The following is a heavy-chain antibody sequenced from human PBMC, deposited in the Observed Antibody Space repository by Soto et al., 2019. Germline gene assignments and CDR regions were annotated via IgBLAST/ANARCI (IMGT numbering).Heavy chain of an antibody. D-gene: IGHD3-22*01. CDR2: IWYDGSNK. CDR1: GFTFSSYG. V-gene: IGHV3-33*01. Sequence: QVQLVESGGGVVQPGRSLRLSCAASGFTFSSYGMHWVRQAPGKGLEWVAVIWYDGSNKYYADSVKGRFTISRDNSKNTLYLQMNGLRAEDTAVYYCAREDDSSANVDYWGQGTLVTVSS. CDR3: AREDDSSANVDY. J-gene: IGHJ4*02.